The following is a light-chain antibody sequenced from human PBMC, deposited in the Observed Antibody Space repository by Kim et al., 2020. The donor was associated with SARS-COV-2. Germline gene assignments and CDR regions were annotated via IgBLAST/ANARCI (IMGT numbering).Light chain of an antibody. CDR3: QHYGTPPFT. J-gene: IGKJ4*01. CDR2: GAT. CDR1: QSIGSSSY. V-gene: IGKV3-20*01. Sequence: PGETATLSCTASQSIGSSSYLAWYPQKPGQAPRVLIFGATRRATVIPDRVSGSGSGTDFSLSISRLGPEDFAVYFCQHYGTPPFTFGGGTKVDIK.